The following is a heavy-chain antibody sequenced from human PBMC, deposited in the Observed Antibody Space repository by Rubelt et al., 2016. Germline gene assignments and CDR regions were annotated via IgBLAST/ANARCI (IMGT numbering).Heavy chain of an antibody. CDR2: ISWDGGST. V-gene: IGHV3-43D*03. D-gene: IGHD3-22*01. J-gene: IGHJ4*02. Sequence: RLSCAASGFTFDDYAMHWVRQAPGKGLEWVSLISWDGGSTYYADSVKGRFTISRDNSKNSLYLQMNSLRAEDTALYYCAKDSAYDSSGYLDYWGQGTLVTVSS. CDR1: GFTFDDYA. CDR3: AKDSAYDSSGYLDY.